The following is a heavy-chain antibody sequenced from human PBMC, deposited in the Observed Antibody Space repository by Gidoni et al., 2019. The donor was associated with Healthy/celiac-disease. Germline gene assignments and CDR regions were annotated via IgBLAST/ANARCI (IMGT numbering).Heavy chain of an antibody. CDR3: AKDRESSGWYHYFDY. CDR1: GFTFRSYA. D-gene: IGHD6-19*01. V-gene: IGHV3-23*01. J-gene: IGHJ4*02. CDR2: ISGGGGGT. Sequence: EVQLLESGGGWVQPGGSLRLSCAASGFTFRSYAMSWVRQAPGKGLEWVSAISGGGGGTYYADSVKGRFTISRDNSKNTLYLQMHSLRAEDTAVYYCAKDRESSGWYHYFDYWGQGTLVTVSS.